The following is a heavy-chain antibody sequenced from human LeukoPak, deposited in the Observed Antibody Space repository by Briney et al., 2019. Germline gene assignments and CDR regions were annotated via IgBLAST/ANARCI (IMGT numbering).Heavy chain of an antibody. CDR3: AKGHYYDTYGQYSYAEY. V-gene: IGHV3-74*01. D-gene: IGHD3-22*01. J-gene: IGHJ4*02. CDR1: GFTFSNYW. CDR2: IYSDGSGT. Sequence: PGGSLRLSCAASGFTFSNYWMHWVRQAPGKGLVWVSRIYSDGSGTTYADSVKGRFTISRDNAKNTLYLQMNSLRVEDTAVYYCAKGHYYDTYGQYSYAEYWGQGILVTVSS.